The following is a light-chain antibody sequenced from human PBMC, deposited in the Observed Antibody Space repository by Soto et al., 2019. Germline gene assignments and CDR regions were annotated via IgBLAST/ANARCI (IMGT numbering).Light chain of an antibody. CDR3: TSYTSSSTLV. Sequence: QSALTQPASVSGSPGQSITISCTGTSSDVGGYNYVSWYQQHPGKAPKLMISDVSNRPSGVSNRFSGSKSGNTASLTISGLQAEDVADYYCTSYTSSSTLVFGGGTKVTVL. CDR2: DVS. CDR1: SSDVGGYNY. V-gene: IGLV2-14*01. J-gene: IGLJ2*01.